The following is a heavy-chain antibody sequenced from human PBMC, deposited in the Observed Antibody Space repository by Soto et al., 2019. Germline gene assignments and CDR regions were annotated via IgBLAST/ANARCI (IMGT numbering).Heavy chain of an antibody. CDR3: AGNNISSSAPHFDY. J-gene: IGHJ4*02. CDR2: IWYDGSNK. D-gene: IGHD6-6*01. V-gene: IGHV3-33*01. Sequence: QVQLVESGGGVVQPGRSLRLSCAASGFTFSSYGMHWVRQAPGKGLEWVAVIWYDGSNKYYADSVKGRFTISSDNYKKALYLQMNSLRAEDTAVYSCAGNNISSSAPHFDYWGQGTLVTVSS. CDR1: GFTFSSYG.